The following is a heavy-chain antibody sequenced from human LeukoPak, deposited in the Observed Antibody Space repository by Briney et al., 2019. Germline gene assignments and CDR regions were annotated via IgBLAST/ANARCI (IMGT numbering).Heavy chain of an antibody. CDR1: GGSISSSSYY. CDR2: IYYSGGT. CDR3: ARSSRGWESLPWGNWFDP. Sequence: SETLSLTCTVSGGSISSSSYYWGWIRQPPGRGLEWIGTIYYSGGTYYNPSLKSRITISVETSKNQFSLKMNSVTATDTAVYYCARSSRGWESLPWGNWFDPWGQGTLVTVSS. V-gene: IGHV4-39*01. J-gene: IGHJ5*02. D-gene: IGHD1-26*01.